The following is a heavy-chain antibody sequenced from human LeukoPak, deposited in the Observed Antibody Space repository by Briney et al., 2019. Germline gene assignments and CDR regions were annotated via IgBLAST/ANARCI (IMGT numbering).Heavy chain of an antibody. CDR1: GGTFSSYA. CDR2: VINMFGEA. Sequence: ASVKVSCKASGGTFSSYAISWVRQAPGQGLEWMGRVINMFGEANYAQKFQGRVTITADKSTSTAYMELSRLRSDDTAVYYCARDHYDSSGYGDYWGQGTLVTVSS. V-gene: IGHV1-69*04. J-gene: IGHJ4*02. CDR3: ARDHYDSSGYGDY. D-gene: IGHD3-22*01.